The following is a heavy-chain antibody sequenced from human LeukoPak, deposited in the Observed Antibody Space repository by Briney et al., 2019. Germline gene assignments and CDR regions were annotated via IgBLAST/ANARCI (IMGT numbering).Heavy chain of an antibody. CDR1: GDSVSSNSVT. D-gene: IGHD2-2*01. CDR2: TYYRSTWYN. Sequence: SQTLSLTCAISGDSVSSNSVTWNWIRQSPSRGLEWLGRTYYRSTWYNDCAVSVRGRVTVNPDTSKNQFSLHLNSVTPEDTAVYYCARRLTQYDCFDPWGQGILVTVSS. J-gene: IGHJ5*02. V-gene: IGHV6-1*01. CDR3: ARRLTQYDCFDP.